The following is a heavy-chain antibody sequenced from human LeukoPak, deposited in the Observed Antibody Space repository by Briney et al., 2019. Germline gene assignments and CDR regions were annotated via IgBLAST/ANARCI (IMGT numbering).Heavy chain of an antibody. J-gene: IGHJ4*02. CDR3: AKDRVSTRVRGVEFDY. CDR1: GFTFSSYG. Sequence: GGSLRLSCAASGFTFSSYGMSWVRQAPGKGLEWVSAISGSGGSTYYAASVKGRFTISRDNSKNTLYLQMNSLRAEDTAVYYCAKDRVSTRVRGVEFDYWGQGTLVTVSS. CDR2: ISGSGGST. V-gene: IGHV3-23*01. D-gene: IGHD3-10*01.